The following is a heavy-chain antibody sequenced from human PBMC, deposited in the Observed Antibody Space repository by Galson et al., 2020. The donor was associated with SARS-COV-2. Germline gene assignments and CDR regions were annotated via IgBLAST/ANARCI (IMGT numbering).Heavy chain of an antibody. D-gene: IGHD1-7*01. CDR2: IFYSGST. J-gene: IGHJ4*02. V-gene: IGHV4-39*01. CDR1: GGSITSGGYY. Sequence: SETLSLTCTVSGGSITSGGYYWGWIRQPPGKGLEYIGSIFYSGSTYNNPSLKSRVTMSVDTSKNQFSLRLSSVTAADTAVYYCMRSDVAPKWNYAYRFSVDYWGQGTPVSVSS. CDR3: MRSDVAPKWNYAYRFSVDY.